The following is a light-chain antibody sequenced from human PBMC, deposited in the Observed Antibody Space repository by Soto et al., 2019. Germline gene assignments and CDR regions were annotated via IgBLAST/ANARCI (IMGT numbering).Light chain of an antibody. CDR2: DVS. CDR1: QGVTPN. CDR3: QQYNNWPFS. V-gene: IGKV3-15*01. Sequence: EIVMTQSPATLSVSPGERATLSCRAGQGVTPNFAWYQQKSGQSPRLLIYDVSIRATGVPARFSGTGSETDFTLTISGLQSEDSAVYFCQQYNNWPFSFGQGTRVEIK. J-gene: IGKJ5*01.